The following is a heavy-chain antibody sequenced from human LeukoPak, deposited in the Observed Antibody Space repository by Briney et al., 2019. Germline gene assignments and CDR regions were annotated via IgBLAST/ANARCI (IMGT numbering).Heavy chain of an antibody. Sequence: GGSLRLSCAASGFTFSGYAIHWVRQAPGKGLEWVAVVSSDGRDKHHADSVKGRFTISRDNSKNTLYLQTNSLRAEDTAVYYCARDLRRFAAYYFDYWGQGTLVTVSS. V-gene: IGHV3-30*03. CDR3: ARDLRRFAAYYFDY. CDR1: GFTFSGYA. J-gene: IGHJ4*02. CDR2: VSSDGRDK. D-gene: IGHD5/OR15-5a*01.